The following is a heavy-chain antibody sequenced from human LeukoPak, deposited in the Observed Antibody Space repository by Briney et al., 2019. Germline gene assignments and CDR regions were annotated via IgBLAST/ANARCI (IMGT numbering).Heavy chain of an antibody. Sequence: PGGSLRLSCTTSGFTFSHFGMHWVRQAPGKGLEWVAVIWSDGTDKYYGDSVKGRFTISRDNSENTVYLQMNSLRVEDTAVYYCAKDAQRGFDFSSSLESWGQGTLVTVSS. D-gene: IGHD4-11*01. J-gene: IGHJ4*02. V-gene: IGHV3-33*06. CDR1: GFTFSHFG. CDR3: AKDAQRGFDFSSSLES. CDR2: IWSDGTDK.